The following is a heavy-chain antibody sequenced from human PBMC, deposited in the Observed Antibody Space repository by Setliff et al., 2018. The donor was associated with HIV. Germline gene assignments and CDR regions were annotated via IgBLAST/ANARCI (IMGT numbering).Heavy chain of an antibody. CDR2: INPNSGDT. D-gene: IGHD2-15*01. CDR1: GDTFSSYA. V-gene: IGHV1-2*02. Sequence: ASVKVSCKASGDTFSSYAISWVRQAPGQGLEWMGWINPNSGDTGYAHNFQGRVIMTRDTSTSTVYMELHWLTSDNTAVYYCERVAHRLSGGIDYRGQGTQVTVSS. CDR3: ERVAHRLSGGIDY. J-gene: IGHJ4*02.